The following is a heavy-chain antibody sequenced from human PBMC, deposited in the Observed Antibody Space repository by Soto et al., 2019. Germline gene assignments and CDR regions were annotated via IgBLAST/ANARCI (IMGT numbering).Heavy chain of an antibody. D-gene: IGHD2-2*01. CDR3: ATEFAYRSSTSWLEVPWFDP. CDR2: FDPEDGRT. CDR1: GYTFTSYY. V-gene: IGHV1-24*01. Sequence: ASVKVSCKASGYTFTSYYMHWVRQAPGQGLEWMGGFDPEDGRTSYAQKFQGRVTMTEDTSTDTAYMELSSLRSEDTAVYYCATEFAYRSSTSWLEVPWFDPWGQGTLVTVSS. J-gene: IGHJ5*02.